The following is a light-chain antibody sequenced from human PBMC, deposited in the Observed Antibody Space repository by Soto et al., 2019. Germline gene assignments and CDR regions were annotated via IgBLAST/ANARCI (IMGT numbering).Light chain of an antibody. CDR1: QSISSW. CDR2: DAS. Sequence: DIQMTQSPSTLSASVGDRVTITCRASQSISSWLAWYQQKPGKAPKLLIYDASSLKSGVPSRFSGSGSGTEFTLTISSLQPADFATYYCQQYNSYRITFGQGTRLEI. V-gene: IGKV1-5*01. CDR3: QQYNSYRIT. J-gene: IGKJ5*01.